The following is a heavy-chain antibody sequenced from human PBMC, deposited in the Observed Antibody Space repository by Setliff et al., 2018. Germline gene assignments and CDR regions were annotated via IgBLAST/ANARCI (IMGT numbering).Heavy chain of an antibody. CDR2: ISTSGRT. D-gene: IGHD1-26*01. CDR1: GASITSGGFY. J-gene: IGHJ4*02. V-gene: IGHV4-61*09. Sequence: PSETLSLTCSVSGASITSGGFYWTWIRQPAGKGLEWIGHISTSGRTTCNPSVKSRVTISLDTSKNHFSLKLDSVTAADTALYYCARSPSSGAYWNPRPFYSDYWARGTLVTSPQ. CDR3: ARSPSSGAYWNPRPFYSDY.